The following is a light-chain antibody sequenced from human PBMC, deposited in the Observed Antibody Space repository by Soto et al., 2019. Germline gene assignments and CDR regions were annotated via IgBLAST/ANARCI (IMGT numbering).Light chain of an antibody. CDR3: SSYSISTAYL. V-gene: IGLV2-14*01. CDR1: IRDVGGYDY. Sequence: SLTQPASVSGSPGQSIHISCTGTIRDVGGYDYVSWYQLHPGKAPKLMIVEVSNRPSGVSYRFSGSKSGNTASLTISGLQAEDEADYVCSSYSISTAYLFGTGTKVIVL. CDR2: EVS. J-gene: IGLJ1*01.